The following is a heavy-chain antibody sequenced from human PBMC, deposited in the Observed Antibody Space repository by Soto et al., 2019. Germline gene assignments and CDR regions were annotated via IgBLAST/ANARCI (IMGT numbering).Heavy chain of an antibody. J-gene: IGHJ4*02. CDR3: ARDKVAAAGTLDY. CDR1: GYTFTSYA. CDR2: INAGNGNT. D-gene: IGHD6-13*01. Sequence: GASVKVSCKASGYTFTSYAMHWVRQAPGQRLEWMGWINAGNGNTKYSQKFQGRVTITRDTSASTAYMELSSLRSEDTAVYYCARDKVAAAGTLDYWGQGTLVTSPQ. V-gene: IGHV1-3*01.